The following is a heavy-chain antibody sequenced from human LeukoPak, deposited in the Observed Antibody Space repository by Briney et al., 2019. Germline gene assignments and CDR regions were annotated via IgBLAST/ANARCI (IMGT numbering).Heavy chain of an antibody. CDR2: IYNDGST. CDR3: ARNILFAFDI. Sequence: GGSLRLTCAASGLTVSSSYMSWVRQAPGKGLEWVSIIYNDGSTYYADSMKGRFTISRDNSKNTLYLQVNSLRAEDTAMYYCARNILFAFDIWGQGTMVTVSS. J-gene: IGHJ3*02. CDR1: GLTVSSSY. V-gene: IGHV3-53*01.